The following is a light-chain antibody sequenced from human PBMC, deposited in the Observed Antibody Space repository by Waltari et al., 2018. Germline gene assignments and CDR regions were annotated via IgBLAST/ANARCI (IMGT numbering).Light chain of an antibody. CDR2: DVS. V-gene: IGLV2-11*01. CDR3: CSYAGSHTYV. J-gene: IGLJ1*01. Sequence: QSALTQPRSVSGSPGQSVTISCTGTSSDVGDYKYVSWYQQHPGKVPKLMIYDVSKRPSGVPERFSGSKSDNTASLTISGLQPEDEAAYYCCSYAGSHTYVFGTGTQVTVL. CDR1: SSDVGDYKY.